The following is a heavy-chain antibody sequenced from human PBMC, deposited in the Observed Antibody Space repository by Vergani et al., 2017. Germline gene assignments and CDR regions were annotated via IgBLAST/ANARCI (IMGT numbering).Heavy chain of an antibody. CDR2: IWYDGSNK. CDR1: GFTFSSYG. J-gene: IGHJ3*02. D-gene: IGHD4-17*01. V-gene: IGHV3-33*01. Sequence: QVQLVESGGGVVQPGRSLRLSCAASGFTFSSYGMHWVRQAPGKGLEGVAVIWYDGSNKYYADSVKGRFTISRDNSKNTLYLQMNSLRAEDTAVYYCARDQGYGDYIDAFDIWGQGTMVTVSS. CDR3: ARDQGYGDYIDAFDI.